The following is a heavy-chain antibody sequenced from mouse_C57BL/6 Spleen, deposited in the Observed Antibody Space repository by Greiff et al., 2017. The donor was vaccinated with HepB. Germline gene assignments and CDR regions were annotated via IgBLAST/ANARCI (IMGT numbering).Heavy chain of an antibody. CDR3: ARIGGWGGTLYAMDY. CDR1: GFSLSTFGMG. V-gene: IGHV8-8*01. J-gene: IGHJ4*01. D-gene: IGHD3-2*02. Sequence: QVTLKVSGPGILQPSQTLSLTCSFSGFSLSTFGMGVGWIRQPSGKGLEWLAHSWWDDDKYYNPALKSRLTIATDTSKNEVFLKIANVDTADTATYYCARIGGWGGTLYAMDYWGKGTSVTGSS. CDR2: SWWDDDK.